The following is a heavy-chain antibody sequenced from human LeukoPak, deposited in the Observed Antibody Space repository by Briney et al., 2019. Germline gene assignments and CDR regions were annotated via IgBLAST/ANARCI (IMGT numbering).Heavy chain of an antibody. CDR3: AREYYYDSSGYYYASYYMDV. CDR2: ISSSSSYI. CDR1: GFTFSSYS. J-gene: IGHJ6*03. V-gene: IGHV3-21*01. Sequence: PGGSLRLPCAASGFTFSSYSMNWVRQAPGKGLEWVSSISSSSSYIYYADSVRGRFTISRDNAKNSLYLQMNSLRAEDTAVYYCAREYYYDSSGYYYASYYMDVWGKGTTVTVSS. D-gene: IGHD3-22*01.